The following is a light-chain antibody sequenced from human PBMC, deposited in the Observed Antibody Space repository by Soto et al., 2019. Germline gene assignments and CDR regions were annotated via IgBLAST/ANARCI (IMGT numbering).Light chain of an antibody. Sequence: DIQMTQSPSTLSASVGDIVTITGRASQTISIYLAWYQQKPGKAPKLLIYDASSLASGVPSRFSGSGSGTEDTITISNLQPDDVGNHYCQQYSSNTLDTCDQGTKMEI. CDR2: DAS. J-gene: IGKJ2*01. CDR3: QQYSSNTLDT. V-gene: IGKV1-5*01. CDR1: QTISIY.